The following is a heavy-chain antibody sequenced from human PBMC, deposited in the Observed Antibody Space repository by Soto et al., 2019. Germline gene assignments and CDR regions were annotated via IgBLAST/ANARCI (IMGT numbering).Heavy chain of an antibody. CDR1: GGSISSGGYY. CDR2: IYYSGST. J-gene: IGHJ6*03. V-gene: IGHV4-31*03. CDR3: SREVVIDYYYMEV. D-gene: IGHD2-21*01. Sequence: QVQLQESGPGLVKPSQTLSLTCTVSGGSISSGGYYWSWIRQHPGKGLEWIGYIYYSGSTYYNPSLNIRVTTSTDTSKNHFSLKLSSVTAADTAVEYCSREVVIDYYYMEVWGKWTKVTVSS.